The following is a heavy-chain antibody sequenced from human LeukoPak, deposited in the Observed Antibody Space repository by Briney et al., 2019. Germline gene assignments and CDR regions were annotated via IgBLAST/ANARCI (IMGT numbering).Heavy chain of an antibody. D-gene: IGHD3-10*01. CDR1: GFTFSSYA. J-gene: IGHJ4*02. Sequence: GGSLRLSCAASGFTFSSYAMSWVRQTPGKGLEWVSTISGSGGSTYYADSVKGRFTISRDNSKNTLYVQMNSLRAEDTAVYYCAKQNYYASGSYYDYWGQGTLVTVSS. V-gene: IGHV3-23*01. CDR2: ISGSGGST. CDR3: AKQNYYASGSYYDY.